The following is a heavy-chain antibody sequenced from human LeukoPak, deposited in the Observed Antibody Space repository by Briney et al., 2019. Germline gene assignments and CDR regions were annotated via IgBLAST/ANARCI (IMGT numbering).Heavy chain of an antibody. J-gene: IGHJ4*02. V-gene: IGHV3-23*01. CDR3: AKSPSRYSSGWYYFDY. Sequence: GGSLRLSCAASGFTFSSYAMSWVRQAPGKGLEWVSAISGSGGSTYYADSVKGRFTISRDNSENTLYLQMNSLRAEDTAVYYCAKSPSRYSSGWYYFDYWGQGTLVTVSS. CDR2: ISGSGGST. CDR1: GFTFSSYA. D-gene: IGHD6-19*01.